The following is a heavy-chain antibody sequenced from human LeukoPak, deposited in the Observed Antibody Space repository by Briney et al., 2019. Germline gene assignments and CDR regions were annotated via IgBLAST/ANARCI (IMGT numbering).Heavy chain of an antibody. D-gene: IGHD3-3*01. V-gene: IGHV1-8*01. J-gene: IGHJ6*03. Sequence: ASVKVSCKASGYTFTSYDINWVRQATGQGLEWMGWMNPNSGNTGYAQKFQGRVTMTRNTSISTAYMELSSLRSEDTAVYYCAREALTYYDFWSGYYSHYYYYMDVWGKGTTVTVSS. CDR1: GYTFTSYD. CDR2: MNPNSGNT. CDR3: AREALTYYDFWSGYYSHYYYYMDV.